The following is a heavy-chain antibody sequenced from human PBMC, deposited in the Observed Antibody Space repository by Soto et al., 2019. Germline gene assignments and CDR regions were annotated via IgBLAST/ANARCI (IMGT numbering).Heavy chain of an antibody. CDR3: AKPLFGIVVVPAAIDC. J-gene: IGHJ4*02. V-gene: IGHV3-23*01. D-gene: IGHD2-2*01. CDR2: ISGSGGST. Sequence: EVQLLESGGGLVQPGGSLRLSCAASGFTFSSYAMSWVRQAPGKGLEWVSAISGSGGSTYYADSVKGRFTISRDNSKNTLYLQMNSLRAEDTAVYYCAKPLFGIVVVPAAIDCWGQGTLVTVSS. CDR1: GFTFSSYA.